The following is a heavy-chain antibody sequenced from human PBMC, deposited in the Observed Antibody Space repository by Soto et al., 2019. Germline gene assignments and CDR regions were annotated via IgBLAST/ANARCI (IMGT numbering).Heavy chain of an antibody. J-gene: IGHJ4*02. D-gene: IGHD4-17*01. CDR1: GGSISSGNYY. Sequence: QVQLQESGPGLVKPSQTLSLTCTVSGGSISSGNYYWSWIRQPPGKGLEWIGFISYSGTTHYSASLRSRVSISVDTSKKQFSLDLSSVTAADTAVYYCATMGNPVTGLYYFDYWGQGTLVTVSS. CDR2: ISYSGTT. CDR3: ATMGNPVTGLYYFDY. V-gene: IGHV4-30-4*01.